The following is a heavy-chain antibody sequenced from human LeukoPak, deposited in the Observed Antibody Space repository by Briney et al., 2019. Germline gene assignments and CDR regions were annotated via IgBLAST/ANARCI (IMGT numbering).Heavy chain of an antibody. V-gene: IGHV4-34*01. Sequence: SETLSLTCAVYGGSFSGYFWSWIRQPPGKGLEWIGEINHSGSTNYNPSLKSRVTISVDTSKNQFSLKLSSVTAADTAVYYCAGLELLWFGELINYYYGMDVWGQGTTVTVSS. J-gene: IGHJ6*02. CDR1: GGSFSGYF. CDR2: INHSGST. D-gene: IGHD3-10*01. CDR3: AGLELLWFGELINYYYGMDV.